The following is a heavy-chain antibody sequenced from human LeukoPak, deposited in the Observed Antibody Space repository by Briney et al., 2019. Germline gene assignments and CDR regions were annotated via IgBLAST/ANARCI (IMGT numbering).Heavy chain of an antibody. Sequence: GGSLRLSCAASGFTFSDYRMNWVRQAPGKGLEWIGRIRNKANNYRTEYAASVKGRSTISRDDSKTSVYLQINSLKSEDTAVYYCARVIYGAKGWLDFWGQGTLVLVSS. CDR3: ARVIYGAKGWLDF. V-gene: IGHV3-72*01. CDR2: IRNKANNYRT. J-gene: IGHJ4*02. D-gene: IGHD4-17*01. CDR1: GFTFSDYR.